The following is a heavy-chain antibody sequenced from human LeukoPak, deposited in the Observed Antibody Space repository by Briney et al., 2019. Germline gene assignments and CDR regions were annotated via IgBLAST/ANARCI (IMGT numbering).Heavy chain of an antibody. J-gene: IGHJ4*02. CDR2: IYYSEST. CDR1: GGSLSSYY. D-gene: IGHD6-19*01. CDR3: ARGSGYSSGWYNPRPFDY. V-gene: IGHV4-59*01. Sequence: SETLSLTCTVSGGSLSSYYWSWVRQPPGKGLEWIGYIYYSESTNYNPSLTSRGTISVDTSKNQFSLKLSSVTAADTAVYYCARGSGYSSGWYNPRPFDYWGQGTLVTVSS.